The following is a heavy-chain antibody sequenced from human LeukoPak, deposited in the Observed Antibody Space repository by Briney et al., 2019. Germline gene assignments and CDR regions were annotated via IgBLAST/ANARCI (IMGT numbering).Heavy chain of an antibody. V-gene: IGHV4-38-2*02. CDR1: GYPISSGYY. CDR2: IYHSGST. J-gene: IGHJ6*03. D-gene: IGHD2-2*02. Sequence: SETLSLTCTVSGYPISSGYYWGWIRQPPGKGLEWIGSIYHSGSTYYNPPLKSRVTISVDTSKNQFSLKLSSVTAADTAVYYCARTVWDCSSTSCYNPDYYYYYMDVWGKGTTVTVSS. CDR3: ARTVWDCSSTSCYNPDYYYYYMDV.